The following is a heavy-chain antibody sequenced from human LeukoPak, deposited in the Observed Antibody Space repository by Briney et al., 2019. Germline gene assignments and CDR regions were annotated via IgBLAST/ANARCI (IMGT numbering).Heavy chain of an antibody. V-gene: IGHV4-39*07. CDR2: IYDSGCS. J-gene: IGHJ6*03. Sequence: PSETLSLTCTVSGCSISSSSYYWGWIRQPPGKGLEYIGSIYDSGCSYDHPSLKIPVTISVDTSKNHFSLRLSSVTTADTAVYYCARDRRYSSGWYNTWYYYMDVWGKGTTVTVSS. CDR1: GCSISSSSYY. D-gene: IGHD6-19*01. CDR3: ARDRRYSSGWYNTWYYYMDV.